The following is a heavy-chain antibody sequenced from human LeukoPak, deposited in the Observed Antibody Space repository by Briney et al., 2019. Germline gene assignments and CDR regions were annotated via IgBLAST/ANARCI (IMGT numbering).Heavy chain of an antibody. Sequence: GASVKVSCKASGYTFSGYYMHWVRQAPGEGLEWMGWINANSGGTNYAQKFQGRVTMIRDTSISTAYMELSRLRDDDTAVYYCARDFGYCSSTSCPTFDYWGQGTLVTVSS. D-gene: IGHD2-2*03. CDR1: GYTFSGYY. J-gene: IGHJ4*02. V-gene: IGHV1-2*02. CDR3: ARDFGYCSSTSCPTFDY. CDR2: INANSGGT.